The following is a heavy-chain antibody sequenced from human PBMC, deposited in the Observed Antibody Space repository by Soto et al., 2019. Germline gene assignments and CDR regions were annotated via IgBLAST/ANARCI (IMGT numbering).Heavy chain of an antibody. V-gene: IGHV1-69*13. J-gene: IGHJ6*02. D-gene: IGHD2-2*01. CDR3: ARVDCSSTSCYYYYGMDV. CDR1: GGTFSSYR. Sequence: GASVKVSCKVSGGTFSSYRINWVRQAPGQGLEWVGGIVPIYRTADYAQKFQGRVTITADESTSTAYMELSSLRSEDTAAYYCARVDCSSTSCYYYYGMDVWGQGTTVTVSS. CDR2: IVPIYRTA.